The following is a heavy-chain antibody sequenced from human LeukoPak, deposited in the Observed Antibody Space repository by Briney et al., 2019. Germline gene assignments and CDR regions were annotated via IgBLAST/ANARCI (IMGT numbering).Heavy chain of an antibody. D-gene: IGHD3-9*01. CDR2: ISSSSSYI. Sequence: GGSLRLSCAASGFTFSSYSMNWVRQAPGKGLEWVSSISSSSSYIYYADSVKGRFTISRDNAKNSLYLQMNSLRAEDTAVYYCARDYDILTGYFRDDYWGQGTLVTVSS. V-gene: IGHV3-21*04. J-gene: IGHJ4*02. CDR3: ARDYDILTGYFRDDY. CDR1: GFTFSSYS.